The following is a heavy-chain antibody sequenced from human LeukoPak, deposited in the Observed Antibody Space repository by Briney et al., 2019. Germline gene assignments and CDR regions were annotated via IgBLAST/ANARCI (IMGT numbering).Heavy chain of an antibody. D-gene: IGHD3-10*01. CDR3: ARAREVRGYNWSDP. J-gene: IGHJ5*02. CDR1: AGSISSYY. Sequence: PSETLSLTCTVSAGSISSYYWSWIRQPAGKGLEWIGRIYTSGSTNYNPSLKSRVTMSVDTSKNQFSLKLSSVTAADTAVYYCARAREVRGYNWSDPWGQGTLVTVSS. CDR2: IYTSGST. V-gene: IGHV4-4*07.